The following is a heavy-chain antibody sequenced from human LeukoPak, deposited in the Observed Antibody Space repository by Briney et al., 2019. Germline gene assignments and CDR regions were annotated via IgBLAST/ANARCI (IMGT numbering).Heavy chain of an antibody. J-gene: IGHJ6*02. CDR1: GYTFTSYG. Sequence: ASVKVSCKASGYTFTSYGISWVRQAPGQGLEWMGWISAYNGNTNYAQKLQGRVTMTTDTSTSTAYMELRSLRSDDTAVYYCARDSYPYGSGPRRHYYYGMDVWGQGTTVTVSS. CDR2: ISAYNGNT. V-gene: IGHV1-18*01. D-gene: IGHD3-10*01. CDR3: ARDSYPYGSGPRRHYYYGMDV.